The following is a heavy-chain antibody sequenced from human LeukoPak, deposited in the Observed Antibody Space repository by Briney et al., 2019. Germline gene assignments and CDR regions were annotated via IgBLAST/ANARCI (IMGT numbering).Heavy chain of an antibody. CDR3: ARVGSDY. J-gene: IGHJ4*02. CDR2: INHSGST. V-gene: IGHV4-34*01. Sequence: SETLSLTCAVYGGSFSGYYWSWIRQPPGKGLEWIGEINHSGSTNYNPSLKSRVTISVDTSKNQFSLKLSSVTAADTAVYYCARVGSDYWGQGTLVTVSS. D-gene: IGHD2-2*03. CDR1: GGSFSGYY.